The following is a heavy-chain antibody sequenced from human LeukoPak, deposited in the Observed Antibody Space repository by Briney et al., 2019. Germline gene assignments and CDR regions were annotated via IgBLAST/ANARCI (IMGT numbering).Heavy chain of an antibody. CDR1: GFTFSTYA. CDR3: ARDLYSGSYQRTYFFDY. Sequence: PGGSLRLSCAASGFTFSTYAIHWVRQAPGKGLEWVAVKSKDGSNKYNADSVKGRYTFSRDNSKNTLYLQMYSLRAEDTAVYYCARDLYSGSYQRTYFFDYWGQGTLVTVSS. J-gene: IGHJ4*02. D-gene: IGHD1-26*01. CDR2: KSKDGSNK. V-gene: IGHV3-30-3*01.